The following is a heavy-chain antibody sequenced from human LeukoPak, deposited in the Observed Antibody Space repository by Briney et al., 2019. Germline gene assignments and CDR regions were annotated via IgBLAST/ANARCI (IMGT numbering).Heavy chain of an antibody. D-gene: IGHD3-22*01. Sequence: GGSLRLSCAASGFTFSSYAMSWVRQAPGKGLEWVSVIYSGGSTFYADSVKGRFTISRDSSKNTVYLQMNSLRAEDTAVYYCAVTGGYAFDYWGQGTLVTVSS. J-gene: IGHJ4*02. CDR2: IYSGGST. CDR1: GFTFSSYA. CDR3: AVTGGYAFDY. V-gene: IGHV3-66*01.